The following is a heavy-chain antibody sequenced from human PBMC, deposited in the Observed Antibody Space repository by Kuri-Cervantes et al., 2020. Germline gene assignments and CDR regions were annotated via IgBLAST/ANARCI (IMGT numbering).Heavy chain of an antibody. Sequence: GTLSLTCAASGFTFSSYAMSWVRQAPGKGLEWVSAISGSGGSTYYADSVKGRFTISRDNSKNTLYLQMNSLRAEDTAVYYCAKSSRQWLRAFDIWGQGTMVTVSS. CDR2: ISGSGGST. CDR1: GFTFSSYA. J-gene: IGHJ3*02. CDR3: AKSSRQWLRAFDI. D-gene: IGHD6-19*01. V-gene: IGHV3-23*01.